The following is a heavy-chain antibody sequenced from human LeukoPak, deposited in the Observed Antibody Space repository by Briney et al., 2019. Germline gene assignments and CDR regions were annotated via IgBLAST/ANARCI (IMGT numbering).Heavy chain of an antibody. D-gene: IGHD6-6*01. J-gene: IGHJ4*02. CDR3: ARSKAARSPPDS. CDR2: IFAGGST. CDR1: VFSVSHNY. V-gene: IGHV3-66*01. Sequence: GGSLRLSCAASVFSVSHNYMSWVRQAPGKGLEWVSLIFAGGSTYYADSVEGRFTISRDNSKNTVFLQMNGLRAEDTAVYCCARSKAARSPPDSWGRGTLVTVSS.